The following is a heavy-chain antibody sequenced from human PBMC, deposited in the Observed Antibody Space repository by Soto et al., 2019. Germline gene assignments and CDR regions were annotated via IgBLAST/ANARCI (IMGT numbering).Heavy chain of an antibody. Sequence: QVQLVQSGAEVMQPGSSVKVSCKPSGGTLTNFINYPINWVRQSPGQGLEWMGGIVPNNGTVNYAQKFQGRVTMTADKSTGTVYMELSSLRSDDSALYYCARRNTAGFLRYFDNWGQGTLVTVSS. J-gene: IGHJ4*02. V-gene: IGHV1-69*06. CDR1: GGTLTNFINYP. D-gene: IGHD6-19*01. CDR3: ARRNTAGFLRYFDN. CDR2: IVPNNGTV.